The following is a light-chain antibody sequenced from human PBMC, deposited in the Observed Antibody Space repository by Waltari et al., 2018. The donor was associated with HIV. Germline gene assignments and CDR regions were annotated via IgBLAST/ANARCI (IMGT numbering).Light chain of an antibody. Sequence: QSALTQPASVSGSVGQSITISCSGTNSDIGGHHYVSWYQHNPGNAPRFIICEFRSRPAWFSDRFSGSKSGNTASLIILLLQAEDEAYYFCYSYSTIATATWVFGGRTKLTVL. CDR2: EFR. V-gene: IGLV2-14*01. CDR3: YSYSTIATATWV. CDR1: NSDIGGHHY. J-gene: IGLJ3*02.